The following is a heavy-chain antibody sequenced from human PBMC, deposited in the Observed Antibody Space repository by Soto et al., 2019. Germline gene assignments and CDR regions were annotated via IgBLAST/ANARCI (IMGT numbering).Heavy chain of an antibody. D-gene: IGHD1-1*01. V-gene: IGHV3-21*01. CDR3: ARAAGNDYYYGMDV. J-gene: IGHJ6*02. CDR2: ISSSSSYI. CDR1: GFTFSSYS. Sequence: EVQLVESGGGLVKPGGSLRLSCAASGFTFSSYSMNWVRQAPGNGLEWVSSISSSSSYIYYADSVKGRFTISRDNAKYSLYLQMNSLRAEDTAVYYCARAAGNDYYYGMDVWGQGTTVTVSS.